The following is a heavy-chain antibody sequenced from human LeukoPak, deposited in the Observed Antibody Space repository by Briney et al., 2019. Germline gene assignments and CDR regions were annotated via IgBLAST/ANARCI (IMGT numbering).Heavy chain of an antibody. V-gene: IGHV3-74*01. Sequence: GXSLRLSCAASGFNFRNYWMDWVRHAPGKGRVWVSRINIDGSSTSYAASVTGRFTISRDNAENTLYLQINSLRAEDTAVYYCATDEAATGRLDYWGQGTLVTDSS. CDR3: ATDEAATGRLDY. D-gene: IGHD1-1*01. CDR2: INIDGSST. J-gene: IGHJ4*02. CDR1: GFNFRNYW.